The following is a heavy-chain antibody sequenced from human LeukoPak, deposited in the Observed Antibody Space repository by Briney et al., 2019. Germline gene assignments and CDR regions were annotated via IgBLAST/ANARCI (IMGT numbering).Heavy chain of an antibody. Sequence: ASVKVSCKVSGYTLTELSMHWVRQAPGKGLEWMGGFDPEDGETIYAQKFQGRVTMTEDTSTDTAYMELSSLRSEDTAVYYCATVWARVTMVRGVMPMGAFDIWGQETMVTVSS. D-gene: IGHD3-10*01. CDR1: GYTLTELS. CDR2: FDPEDGET. J-gene: IGHJ3*02. V-gene: IGHV1-24*01. CDR3: ATVWARVTMVRGVMPMGAFDI.